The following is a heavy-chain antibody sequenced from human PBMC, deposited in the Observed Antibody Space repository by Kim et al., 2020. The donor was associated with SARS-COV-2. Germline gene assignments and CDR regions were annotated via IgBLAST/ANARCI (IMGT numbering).Heavy chain of an antibody. Sequence: SETLSLTCAVSGCSINGRNWWSWVRQPPQKGLEWIGEVYHGGTTYYSPSLKSRVTISVDKSNNQFSLKLTSVTAADTAIYYCASSPSPSGSYNFHSWGQG. CDR2: VYHGGTT. D-gene: IGHD1-26*01. V-gene: IGHV4-4*02. CDR3: ASSPSPSGSYNFHS. J-gene: IGHJ4*02. CDR1: GCSINGRNW.